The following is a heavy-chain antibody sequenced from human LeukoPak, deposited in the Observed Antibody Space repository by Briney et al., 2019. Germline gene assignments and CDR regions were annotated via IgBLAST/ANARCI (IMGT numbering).Heavy chain of an antibody. CDR3: AREDSSGYYSYFDY. J-gene: IGHJ4*02. CDR1: GGSISSYY. CDR2: IYYSGST. D-gene: IGHD3-22*01. Sequence: SETLSLTCTVSGGSISSYYWSWIRQPPGKGLEWIGYIYYSGSTNYNPSLKSRVTISVDTSKNQFSLKLSSVTAADTAVYYCAREDSSGYYSYFDYWGQGTLVTVSS. V-gene: IGHV4-59*01.